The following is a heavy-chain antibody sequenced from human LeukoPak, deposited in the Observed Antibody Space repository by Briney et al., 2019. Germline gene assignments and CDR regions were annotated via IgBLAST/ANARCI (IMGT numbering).Heavy chain of an antibody. CDR3: ARGSARPKRGVDY. CDR2: INHSGST. J-gene: IGHJ4*02. CDR1: GGSFSGYY. D-gene: IGHD6-6*01. V-gene: IGHV4-34*01. Sequence: SETLSLTCAVYGGSFSGYYWSWIRQPPGKGLEWIGEINHSGSTNYNPSLKSRVTISVDTSKNQFSLKLSSVTAADTAVYYCARGSARPKRGVDYWGQGTLVTVSS.